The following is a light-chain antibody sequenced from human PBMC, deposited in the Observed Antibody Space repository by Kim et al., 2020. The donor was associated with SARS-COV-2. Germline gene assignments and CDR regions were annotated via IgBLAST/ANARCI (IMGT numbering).Light chain of an antibody. V-gene: IGLV9-49*01. CDR3: GADHGTGSNFLVV. CDR2: VGTGGIVG. CDR1: SGYSDFK. J-gene: IGLJ2*01. Sequence: TCTRSSGYSDFKVGWYQQRPGKGPRFVMRVGTGGIVGSKGDGIPDRFSVLGSGLNRYLTIKNIQEEDESDYHCGADHGTGSNFLVVFGGGTQLTVL.